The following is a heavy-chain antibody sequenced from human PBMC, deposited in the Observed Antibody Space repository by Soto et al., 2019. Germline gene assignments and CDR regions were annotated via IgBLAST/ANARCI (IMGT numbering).Heavy chain of an antibody. J-gene: IGHJ4*02. CDR3: ERDKITGLFDY. Sequence: PTETLSLTCPVSGGSISNDYWGWIRQPPGKGLEWIAYISSSGNTNYNPSLKGRVTISVDTSKNQFSLKLSSVTAADTAVYYCERDKITGLFDYWGQGSLVTVSS. D-gene: IGHD2-8*02. CDR2: ISSSGNT. V-gene: IGHV4-59*01. CDR1: GGSISNDY.